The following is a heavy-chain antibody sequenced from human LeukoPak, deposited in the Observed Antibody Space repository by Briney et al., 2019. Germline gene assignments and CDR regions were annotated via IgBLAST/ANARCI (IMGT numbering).Heavy chain of an antibody. CDR2: ISGSGGST. Sequence: GGSLRLSCAASGFTFSSYAMSWVRQAPGKGLEWVSAISGSGGSTYYADSVKGRFTISRDNSKNTLYLQMNSLRAEDTAVYYFAKGHEQQLALSDYWGQGTLVTVSS. CDR1: GFTFSSYA. D-gene: IGHD6-13*01. V-gene: IGHV3-23*01. CDR3: AKGHEQQLALSDY. J-gene: IGHJ4*02.